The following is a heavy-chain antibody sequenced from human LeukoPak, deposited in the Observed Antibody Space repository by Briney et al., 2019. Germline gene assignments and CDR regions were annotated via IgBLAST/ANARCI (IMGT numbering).Heavy chain of an antibody. V-gene: IGHV1-69*06. Sequence: SVKVSCKASGGTFSSYAISWVRQAPGQGLEWMGGIIPIFGTANYAQKFQGRVTITADKSTSTAYMELSSLRSEDTAVYYCARGELPTVTTFTYFDYWGQGTLVTVSS. J-gene: IGHJ4*02. D-gene: IGHD4-17*01. CDR1: GGTFSSYA. CDR3: ARGELPTVTTFTYFDY. CDR2: IIPIFGTA.